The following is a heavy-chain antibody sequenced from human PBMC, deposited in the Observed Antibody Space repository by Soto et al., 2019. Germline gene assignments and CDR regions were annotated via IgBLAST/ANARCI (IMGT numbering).Heavy chain of an antibody. Sequence: PGWSLRLSCLSSVFTFIDFAMTWVRHVPGRGLEWVASLDGAGGSTYYAESVRGRFSISRDNSQNTLFLQMKRLTVDDTAIYYCAAPRDEYGSGVSWFTYGMDIWGQGTTVTVSS. V-gene: IGHV3-23*01. CDR3: AAPRDEYGSGVSWFTYGMDI. CDR1: VFTFIDFA. CDR2: LDGAGGST. J-gene: IGHJ6*02. D-gene: IGHD3-10*01.